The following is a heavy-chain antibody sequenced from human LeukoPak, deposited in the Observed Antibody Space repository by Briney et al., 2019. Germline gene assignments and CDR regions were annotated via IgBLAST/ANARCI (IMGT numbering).Heavy chain of an antibody. CDR1: GFTFSSYG. Sequence: GGSLRLSCAASGFTFSSYGMHWVRQAPGKGLEWVAFIRYDGSNKYYADSVKGRFTISRGNSKNTLYLQMNSLRAEDTAVYYCAKDGGDYDILTGYYTHYYYMDVWGKGTTVTISS. V-gene: IGHV3-30*02. CDR2: IRYDGSNK. D-gene: IGHD3-9*01. J-gene: IGHJ6*03. CDR3: AKDGGDYDILTGYYTHYYYMDV.